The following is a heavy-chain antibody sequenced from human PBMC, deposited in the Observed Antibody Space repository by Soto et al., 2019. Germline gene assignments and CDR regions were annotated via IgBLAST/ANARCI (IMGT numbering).Heavy chain of an antibody. Sequence: QLQLQESGSGLVKPSQTLSLTCAVSGGSISSGGYSWSWIRQPPGKGLGWIGHTYHSGSTYYNPALQSRATISVDRSKNQYSLKLSSVTAADTAVYYCARVPDRWGQGTLVTVSS. D-gene: IGHD2-2*01. V-gene: IGHV4-30-2*01. CDR2: TYHSGST. J-gene: IGHJ5*02. CDR3: ARVPDR. CDR1: GGSISSGGYS.